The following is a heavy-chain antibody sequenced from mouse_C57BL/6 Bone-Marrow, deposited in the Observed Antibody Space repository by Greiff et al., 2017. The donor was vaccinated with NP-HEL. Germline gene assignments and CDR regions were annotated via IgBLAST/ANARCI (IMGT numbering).Heavy chain of an antibody. Sequence: DVKLVESEGGLVQPGSSMKLSCTASGFTFSDYYMAWVRQVPEKGLEWVANINYDGSSTYYLDSLKSRFIISRDNAKNILYLQMSSLKSEDTATYYCARDPPGEGTWYFDVWGTGTTVTVSS. V-gene: IGHV5-16*01. CDR1: GFTFSDYY. J-gene: IGHJ1*03. CDR2: INYDGSST. D-gene: IGHD2-14*01. CDR3: ARDPPGEGTWYFDV.